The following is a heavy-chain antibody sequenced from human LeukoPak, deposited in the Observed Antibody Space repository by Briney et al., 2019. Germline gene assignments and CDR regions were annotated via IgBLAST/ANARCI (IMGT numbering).Heavy chain of an antibody. CDR1: GYSISSGYY. V-gene: IGHV4-61*03. CDR2: KYYDGNSGNT. CDR3: VRPESAGTKYRFDY. D-gene: IGHD1-1*01. J-gene: IGHJ4*02. Sequence: PSETLSLTCTVSGYSISSGYYWGWIRQTPGKGLEWIGYKYYDGNSGNTNYNPSLESRVTISVDTSKNHVSLNLTSVTAADTAVYYCVRPESAGTKYRFDYWGQGALVTVSS.